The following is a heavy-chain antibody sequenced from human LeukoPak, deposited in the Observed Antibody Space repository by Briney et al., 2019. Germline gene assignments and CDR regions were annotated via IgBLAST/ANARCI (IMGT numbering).Heavy chain of an antibody. CDR3: ARAPPTYFWSGYGYYYMDV. J-gene: IGHJ6*03. V-gene: IGHV4-30-4*08. CDR2: IYYSGST. CDR1: GGSISSGDYY. Sequence: SETLSLTFSVSGGSISSGDYYWSWIRQPPGKGLEWIGYIYYSGSTYYNPSLKSRVTISVDTSKNQFSLKLSSVTAADTAVYYCARAPPTYFWSGYGYYYMDVWGKGTTVTVSS. D-gene: IGHD3-3*01.